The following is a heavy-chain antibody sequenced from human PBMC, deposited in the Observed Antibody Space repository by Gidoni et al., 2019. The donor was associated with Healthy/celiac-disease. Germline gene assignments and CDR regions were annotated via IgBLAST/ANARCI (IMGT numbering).Heavy chain of an antibody. CDR2: IYYSGGT. Sequence: QVQLQESGPGLVKPSETLSLTCPVSGGSVSSGSYYWSWIRQPPGKGLEWIGYIYYSGGTNYNPSLKSRVTISVDTSKNQFSLKLSSVTAADTAVYYCARVDSSGYPIDYWGQGTLVTVSS. J-gene: IGHJ4*02. V-gene: IGHV4-61*01. D-gene: IGHD3-22*01. CDR1: GGSVSSGSYY. CDR3: ARVDSSGYPIDY.